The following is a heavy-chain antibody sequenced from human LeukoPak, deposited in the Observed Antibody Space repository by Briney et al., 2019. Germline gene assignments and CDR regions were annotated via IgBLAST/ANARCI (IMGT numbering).Heavy chain of an antibody. CDR2: IYYSGST. CDR3: ASGGYCSSGSCYPNWFDP. J-gene: IGHJ5*02. CDR1: GGSISSGDYY. V-gene: IGHV4-30-4*02. Sequence: SETLSLTCTVSGGSISSGDYYWSWIRQPPGKGLEWIGYIYYSGSTYYNPSLKSRVSISIDTSKNQFSLKLSSVTAADTAVYYCASGGYCSSGSCYPNWFDPWGQGTLVTVSS. D-gene: IGHD2-15*01.